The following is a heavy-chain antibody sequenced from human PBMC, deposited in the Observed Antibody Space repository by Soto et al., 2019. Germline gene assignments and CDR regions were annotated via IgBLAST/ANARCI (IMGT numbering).Heavy chain of an antibody. Sequence: QVQLVQSGAEVKKPGSSVKVSCKASGGTFSSYTISWVRQAPGQGLEWMGRIIPILGIANYAQKFQGRVTITADKSTTTAYMELSSLRSEDTAVYYCASPRPRTTVMGSTLIDVWGQGTTVTVSS. CDR1: GGTFSSYT. D-gene: IGHD4-4*01. J-gene: IGHJ6*02. CDR2: IIPILGIA. V-gene: IGHV1-69*02. CDR3: ASPRPRTTVMGSTLIDV.